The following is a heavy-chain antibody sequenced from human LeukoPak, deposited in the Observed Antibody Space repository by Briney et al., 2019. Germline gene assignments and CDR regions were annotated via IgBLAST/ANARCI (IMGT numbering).Heavy chain of an antibody. Sequence: SETLSLTCTVSGGSISSGGYYWSWIRQHPGKGLEWIGYIYYSGSTYYNPSLKSRVTISLDTSKSQFSLQLSSVTAADTAVYYCATQKWIGTFHYWGQGALVTVSS. CDR2: IYYSGST. CDR1: GGSISSGGYY. V-gene: IGHV4-31*03. CDR3: ATQKWIGTFHY. J-gene: IGHJ4*02. D-gene: IGHD3-10*01.